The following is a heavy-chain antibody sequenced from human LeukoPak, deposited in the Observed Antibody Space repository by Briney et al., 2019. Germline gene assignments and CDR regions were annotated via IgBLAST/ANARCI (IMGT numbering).Heavy chain of an antibody. CDR1: GFTFSSYS. J-gene: IGHJ4*02. V-gene: IGHV3-21*01. CDR3: AREAEQLVDY. D-gene: IGHD6-13*01. CDR2: ISSSSSYI. Sequence: PGGSLRLSCAASGFTFSSYSMNRVRQAPGKGLEWVSSISSSSSYIYYADSVKGRFTISRDNAKNSLYLQMNSLRAEDTAVYYCAREAEQLVDYWGQGTLVTVSS.